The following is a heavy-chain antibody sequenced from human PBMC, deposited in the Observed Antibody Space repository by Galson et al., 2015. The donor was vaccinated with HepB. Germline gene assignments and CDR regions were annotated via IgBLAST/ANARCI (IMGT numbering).Heavy chain of an antibody. V-gene: IGHV3-23*01. CDR2: ISGGGLST. CDR1: GFTFSRYT. CDR3: AKDRGDSSGPTGY. J-gene: IGHJ4*02. D-gene: IGHD3-22*01. Sequence: SLRLSCAASGFTFSRYTMNWVRQAPGKGLEWVSAISGGGLSTYYADSVKGRFTISRDNSKNTVYLQMNGLRAEDTAVYYCAKDRGDSSGPTGYWGQGTLVTVSS.